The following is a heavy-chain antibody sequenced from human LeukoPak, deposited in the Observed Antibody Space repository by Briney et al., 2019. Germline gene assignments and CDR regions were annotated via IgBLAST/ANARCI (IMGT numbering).Heavy chain of an antibody. CDR3: ASLRNDFWSGYYRPQQEWGHYFDY. CDR2: IYYSGST. V-gene: IGHV4-30-2*03. Sequence: SQTLSLTCTVSGGSISSGSYYWSWIRQPAGKGLEWIGSIYYSGSTYYNPSLKSRVTISVDTSKNQFSLKLSSVTAADTAVYYCASLRNDFWSGYYRPQQEWGHYFDYWGQGTLVTVSS. CDR1: GGSISSGSYY. D-gene: IGHD3-3*01. J-gene: IGHJ4*02.